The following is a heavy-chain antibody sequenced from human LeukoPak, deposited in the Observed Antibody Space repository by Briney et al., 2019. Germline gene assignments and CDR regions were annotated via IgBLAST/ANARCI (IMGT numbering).Heavy chain of an antibody. Sequence: GGSLRLSRAASGFTFSSYSMNWVRQAPGKGLEWVSSISSSSSYIYYADSVKGRFTISRDNAKNSLYLQMNSLRAEDTAVYYCAREDCSSTSCYAVFDAFDIWGQGTMVTVSS. CDR1: GFTFSSYS. CDR3: AREDCSSTSCYAVFDAFDI. J-gene: IGHJ3*02. V-gene: IGHV3-21*01. CDR2: ISSSSSYI. D-gene: IGHD2-2*01.